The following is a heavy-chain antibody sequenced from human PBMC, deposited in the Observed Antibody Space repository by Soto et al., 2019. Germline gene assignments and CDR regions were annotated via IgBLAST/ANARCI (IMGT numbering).Heavy chain of an antibody. V-gene: IGHV3-48*04. Sequence: PGGSLRLSCAASGFTFSSYSMNWVRQAPGKGLEWVSYISSSGSTIYYADSVKGRFTISRDNAKNSLYLQMNSLRAEDTAVYYCARSRGSNSYGPGDYWGQGTLVTVSS. J-gene: IGHJ4*02. D-gene: IGHD5-18*01. CDR2: ISSSGSTI. CDR3: ARSRGSNSYGPGDY. CDR1: GFTFSSYS.